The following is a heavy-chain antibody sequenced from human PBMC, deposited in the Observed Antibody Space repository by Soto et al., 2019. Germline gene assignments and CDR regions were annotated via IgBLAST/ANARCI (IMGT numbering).Heavy chain of an antibody. Sequence: SETLSLTCTVSGGSISSGGYYWSWIRQHPGKGLEWIGYIHYTGNTYYDPSLKSRVTISLDTSKNQFSLKLSSVTAADTAVYYCAKFGPRWLPSHPWGQGTLVTVSS. J-gene: IGHJ5*02. CDR1: GGSISSGGYY. CDR2: IHYTGNT. D-gene: IGHD5-12*01. CDR3: AKFGPRWLPSHP. V-gene: IGHV4-31*03.